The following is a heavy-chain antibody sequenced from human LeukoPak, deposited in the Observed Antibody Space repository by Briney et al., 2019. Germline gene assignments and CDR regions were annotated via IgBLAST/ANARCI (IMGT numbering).Heavy chain of an antibody. Sequence: GGSLRLSCAASGFTFSSHAMHWVRQAPGKGLEWVAVISYDGSNKYYADSVKGRFTISRDNSKNTLYLQMNSLRAEDTAVYYCARDFMGRLDYWGQGTLVTVSS. V-gene: IGHV3-30-3*01. CDR2: ISYDGSNK. CDR3: ARDFMGRLDY. D-gene: IGHD3-10*01. CDR1: GFTFSSHA. J-gene: IGHJ4*02.